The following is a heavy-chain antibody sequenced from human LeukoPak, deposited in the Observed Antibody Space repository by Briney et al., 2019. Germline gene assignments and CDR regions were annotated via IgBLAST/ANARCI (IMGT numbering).Heavy chain of an antibody. D-gene: IGHD1-7*01. CDR1: VDSVSSYSAA. Sequence: SQTLSLTCAISVDSVSSYSAAWSWITRSPSRGVEWVGGTYYRSKWYTDYAVFVKSRITINSDTSKNQFSLHLHSVPLAHTALYSCARSRANWNYKGLYYYFYMDVWGKGTTVTVSS. J-gene: IGHJ6*03. CDR3: ARSRANWNYKGLYYYFYMDV. CDR2: TYYRSKWYT. V-gene: IGHV6-1*01.